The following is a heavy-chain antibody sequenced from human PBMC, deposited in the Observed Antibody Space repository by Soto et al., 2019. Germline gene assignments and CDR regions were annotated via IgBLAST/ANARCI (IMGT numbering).Heavy chain of an antibody. J-gene: IGHJ2*01. CDR1: GGSFSGYY. V-gene: IGHV4-34*01. CDR2: INHSGST. Sequence: SETLSLTCAVYGGSFSGYYWSWIRQPPGKGLEWIGEINHSGSTNYNPSLKSRVTISVDTSKNQVSLKLSSVTAADTAMYYCARFNWYFDLWGRGTLVTVSS. CDR3: ARFNWYFDL.